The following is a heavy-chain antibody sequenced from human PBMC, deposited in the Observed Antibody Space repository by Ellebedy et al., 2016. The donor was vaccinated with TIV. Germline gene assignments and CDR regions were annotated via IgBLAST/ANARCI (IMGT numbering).Heavy chain of an antibody. CDR1: GYTLTDLS. J-gene: IGHJ5*02. D-gene: IGHD3-9*01. Sequence: AASVKVSCKVSGYTLTDLSMHWVRQAPGKGLEWMGGFVPEDGETIYAQKFQGRVTMTEDTSTDTAYMELSSLRSEDTAVYYCATDLPFRYDIVTGPHNWFDPWGQGTLVTVSS. V-gene: IGHV1-24*01. CDR3: ATDLPFRYDIVTGPHNWFDP. CDR2: FVPEDGET.